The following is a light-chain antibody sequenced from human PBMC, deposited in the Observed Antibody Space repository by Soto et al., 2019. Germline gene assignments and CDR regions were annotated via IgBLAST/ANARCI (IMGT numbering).Light chain of an antibody. CDR3: QQYIKWPRK. V-gene: IGKV3-15*01. J-gene: IGKJ1*01. CDR1: HDVTTY. CDR2: AAS. Sequence: EIVMTQSPATLSVSPGERATLSCRASHDVTTYLAWYQQKSGQAPRLLIYAASTRATGIPARFSGSGSGKEFSIKIRSMKCEDFAVYYCQQYIKWPRKLGQGTKV.